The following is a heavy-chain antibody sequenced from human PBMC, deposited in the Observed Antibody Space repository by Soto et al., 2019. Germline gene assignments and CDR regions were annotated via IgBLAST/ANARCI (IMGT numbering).Heavy chain of an antibody. D-gene: IGHD1-26*01. V-gene: IGHV3-33*01. J-gene: IGHJ4*02. CDR1: GFTFSSYG. Sequence: PGGSLRLSCAASGFTFSSYGMHWVRQAPGKGLEWVAVIWYDGSNKYYADSVKGRFTISRDNSKNTLYLQMNSLRAEDTAVYYCARDDRLPHIVGATRQSGLGYWGQGTLVTVSS. CDR3: ARDDRLPHIVGATRQSGLGY. CDR2: IWYDGSNK.